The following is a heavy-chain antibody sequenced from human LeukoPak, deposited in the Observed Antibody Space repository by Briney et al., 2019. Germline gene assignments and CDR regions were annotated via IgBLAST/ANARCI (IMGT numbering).Heavy chain of an antibody. V-gene: IGHV4-59*01. CDR3: ARGTDNYAAFFDL. D-gene: IGHD3-16*01. J-gene: IGHJ2*01. Sequence: PSETLSLTCTVSGGSISSYFWSWIRQPPGKGLEWIGYVYYSGSTNYNPSLKSRVTISVDTSKKQFSLKLTSVTAADTAVYYCARGTDNYAAFFDLWGRGTLVTVSS. CDR1: GGSISSYF. CDR2: VYYSGST.